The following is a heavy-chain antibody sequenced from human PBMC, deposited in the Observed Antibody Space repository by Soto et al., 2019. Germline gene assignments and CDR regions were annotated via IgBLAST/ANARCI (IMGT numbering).Heavy chain of an antibody. D-gene: IGHD2-15*01. V-gene: IGHV3-74*01. J-gene: IGHJ4*02. Sequence: HPGGSLRLSCSASGFTVSSNCMHWVRQAPGKGLVWVSRINSDGSSTSYADSVKGRFTISRDNAKNTLYLQMNSLRAEDTAVYYCARGVGSGPYCSGGSCYPFDYWGQGTLVTVSS. CDR2: INSDGSST. CDR3: ARGVGSGPYCSGGSCYPFDY. CDR1: GFTVSSNC.